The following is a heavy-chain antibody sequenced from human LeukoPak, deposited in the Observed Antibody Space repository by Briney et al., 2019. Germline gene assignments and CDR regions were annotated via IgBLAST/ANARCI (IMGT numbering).Heavy chain of an antibody. D-gene: IGHD1-26*01. CDR2: ISAYNGNT. J-gene: IGHJ6*02. V-gene: IGHV1-18*01. CDR3: ARGWELPKYYYYGMDV. Sequence: GASVKVSCKASGYTFTNYGISWVRQAPGQGLEWMGWISAYNGNTNYAQKLQGRVTMTTDTSTSTAYMELRSLRSDDTAVYYCARGWELPKYYYYGMDVWGQGTTVTVS. CDR1: GYTFTNYG.